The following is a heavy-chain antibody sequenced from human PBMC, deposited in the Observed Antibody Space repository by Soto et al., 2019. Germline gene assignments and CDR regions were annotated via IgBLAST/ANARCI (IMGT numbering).Heavy chain of an antibody. Sequence: PXETLSLPFTVSGGSISSGDYDWSWIRQPPGKGLEWIVYIYYSGSTYYNPSLKSRVTISVDTSKNQFSLKLSSVTAADTAVYYCARAPRPMQPPYFDYWGQGTLVTVSS. CDR3: ARAPRPMQPPYFDY. D-gene: IGHD6-13*01. V-gene: IGHV4-30-4*01. CDR2: IYYSGST. J-gene: IGHJ4*02. CDR1: GGSISSGDYD.